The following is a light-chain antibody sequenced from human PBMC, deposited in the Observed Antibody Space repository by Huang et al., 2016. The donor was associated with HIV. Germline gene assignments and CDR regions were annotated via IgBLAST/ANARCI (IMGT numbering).Light chain of an antibody. CDR2: DAY. V-gene: IGKV3-11*01. CDR1: QSVSSY. J-gene: IGKJ5*01. Sequence: EIVLTQSPATLSLSPGERATLSCRASQSVSSYLAWYQQKPGQAPRLLIYDAYNRATGIPARFSGSGSGTDFTLTISSLEPEDCAVYYCQQRSNWPPAFGQGTRLEIK. CDR3: QQRSNWPPA.